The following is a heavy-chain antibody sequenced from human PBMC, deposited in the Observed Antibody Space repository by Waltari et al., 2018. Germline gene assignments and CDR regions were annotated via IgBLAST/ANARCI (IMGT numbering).Heavy chain of an antibody. J-gene: IGHJ4*02. D-gene: IGHD3-9*01. CDR3: AREWGVMVGTAGYYFDY. Sequence: EVQLVGSGGGLVKPGGSLRRSCAASGSTFSSSTLNWGRQAPGKGLEWVSSISSGSSYIFYADSVKGRFTISRDNAKNSLYLQMNSLRVEDTAVYYCAREWGVMVGTAGYYFDYWGQGSLVTVSS. V-gene: IGHV3-21*01. CDR2: ISSGSSYI. CDR1: GSTFSSST.